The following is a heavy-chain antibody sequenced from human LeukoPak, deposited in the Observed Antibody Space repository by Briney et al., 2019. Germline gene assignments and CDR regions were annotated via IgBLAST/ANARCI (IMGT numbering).Heavy chain of an antibody. J-gene: IGHJ4*02. D-gene: IGHD2-15*01. CDR1: GSTFSSHS. V-gene: IGHV3-21*01. Sequence: PGGSLRLSCAVSGSTFSSHSVNWVRQAPGKGLEWVLSITTSNYIYYAESVKGRFTISRDNAKNSLYLQMNSLRAEDTAVYYCVREQARGGSFDYWGQGTLVTVSS. CDR3: VREQARGGSFDY. CDR2: ITTSNYI.